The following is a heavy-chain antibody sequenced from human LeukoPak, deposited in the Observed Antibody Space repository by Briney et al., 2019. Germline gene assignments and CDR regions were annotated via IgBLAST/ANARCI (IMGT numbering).Heavy chain of an antibody. J-gene: IGHJ4*02. V-gene: IGHV3-48*04. CDR3: VREVGRPKTFYFDS. Sequence: PGGPLRLSCIASGFVFSRDNMNWVRQAPGKGLEWVAHISETIYYADSVQGRFTISRDNAKNSLYLQMSNLRVDDTAMYYCVREVGRPKTFYFDSWGRGTPVTVSS. D-gene: IGHD3-16*01. CDR2: ISETI. CDR1: GFVFSRDN.